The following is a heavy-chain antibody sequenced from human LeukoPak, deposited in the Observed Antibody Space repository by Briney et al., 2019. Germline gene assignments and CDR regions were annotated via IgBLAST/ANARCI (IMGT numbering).Heavy chain of an antibody. D-gene: IGHD1-7*01. CDR3: ARARSTGTTVLDY. J-gene: IGHJ4*02. Sequence: PSETLSLTCTVSGGSISSGGYYWSWIRQPPGKGLEWIGYIYHSGSTYYNPSLKSRVTISVDRSKNQFSLKLSSVTAADTAVYYCARARSTGTTVLDYWGQGTLVTVSS. CDR1: GGSISSGGYY. CDR2: IYHSGST. V-gene: IGHV4-30-2*01.